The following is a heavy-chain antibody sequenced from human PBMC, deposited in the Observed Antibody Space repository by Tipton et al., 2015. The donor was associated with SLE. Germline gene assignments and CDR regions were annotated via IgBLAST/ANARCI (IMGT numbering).Heavy chain of an antibody. V-gene: IGHV4-38-2*02. CDR2: IYHTGST. CDR1: GFSISSAYY. Sequence: TLSLTCTVSGFSISSAYYWGWIRQPPGKGLEWIGWIYHTGSTDYNPSLKSRVTISVDTSKNQFSLRLSSVTAADTAVYYCARDYYGSGFDAFDIWGQGTMVTVSS. CDR3: ARDYYGSGFDAFDI. D-gene: IGHD3-10*01. J-gene: IGHJ3*02.